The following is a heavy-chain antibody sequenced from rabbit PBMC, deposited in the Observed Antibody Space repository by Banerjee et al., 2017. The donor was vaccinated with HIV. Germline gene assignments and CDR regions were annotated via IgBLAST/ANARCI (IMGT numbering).Heavy chain of an antibody. CDR3: ARGYTVIRLDL. D-gene: IGHD1-1*01. Sequence: QEQLVESGGGLVQPEGSLTLTCTASGFSFSNKYVMCWVRQAPGKGLEWIACINTNSGNTVYASWAKGRFTISKTSSTTVTLQMTSLTAADTANYFCARGYTVIRLDLWGQGTLVTVS. CDR1: GFSFSNKYV. V-gene: IGHV1S45*01. CDR2: INTNSGNT. J-gene: IGHJ3*01.